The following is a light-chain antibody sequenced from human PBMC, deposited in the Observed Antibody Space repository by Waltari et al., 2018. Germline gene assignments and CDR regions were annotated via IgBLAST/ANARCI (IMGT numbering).Light chain of an antibody. CDR3: QQYDDLPLT. CDR1: QDTKIF. V-gene: IGKV1-33*01. Sequence: DIQMTQSPASLSASVGDGVTITCQASQDTKIFLNWYQQKSGKAPKLLIYDASNLQPGVPSRFSGSGSGTDFAFTISSLQPEDVATYYCQQYDDLPLTFGGGTKVEIQ. CDR2: DAS. J-gene: IGKJ4*01.